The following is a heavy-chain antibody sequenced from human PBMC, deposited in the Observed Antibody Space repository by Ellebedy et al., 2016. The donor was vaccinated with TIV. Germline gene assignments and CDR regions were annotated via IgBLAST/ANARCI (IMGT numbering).Heavy chain of an antibody. CDR3: VRLKVLAGYRLDS. V-gene: IGHV3-7*03. J-gene: IGHJ4*02. D-gene: IGHD3-9*01. CDR1: GLAVSSNY. Sequence: GGSLTLSCAASGLAVSSNYINWDRQAPGKGREWVADIQPDGSEKYYVDSVTGRFTISRDNVKNSLYLQMNSLRAEDTALYYCVRLKVLAGYRLDSWGQGTLVTVSS. CDR2: IQPDGSEK.